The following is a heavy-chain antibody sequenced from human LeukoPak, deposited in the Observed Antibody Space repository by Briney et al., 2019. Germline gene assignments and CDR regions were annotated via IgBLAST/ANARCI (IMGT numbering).Heavy chain of an antibody. V-gene: IGHV3-7*01. CDR1: GLTFSDYW. D-gene: IGHD6-6*01. CDR3: ARRGGSSSRRSPIDY. J-gene: IGHJ4*02. CDR2: IKQDGSQR. Sequence: GGSLRLSCTASGLTFSDYWMTWVRQAPGKGPEWVANIKQDGSQRYYVDSVRGRFTISRDNAKNSLFLQMNGLRAEDTAVYYCARRGGSSSRRSPIDYWGQETLVTVSS.